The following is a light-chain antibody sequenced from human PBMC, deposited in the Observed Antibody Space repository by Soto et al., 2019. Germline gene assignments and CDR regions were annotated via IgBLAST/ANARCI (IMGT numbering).Light chain of an antibody. CDR1: SSDVGTYDY. V-gene: IGLV2-11*01. CDR3: CSYAGGYTWV. J-gene: IGLJ3*02. Sequence: QSALTQPRSVSGSPGQSVTISCTGTSSDVGTYDYVSWYQQHPGKAPKLIVYDVTKRPSGVPGRLSGSKSGNTASLTISGLQAEDEADYFCCSYAGGYTWVFGGGTKVTVL. CDR2: DVT.